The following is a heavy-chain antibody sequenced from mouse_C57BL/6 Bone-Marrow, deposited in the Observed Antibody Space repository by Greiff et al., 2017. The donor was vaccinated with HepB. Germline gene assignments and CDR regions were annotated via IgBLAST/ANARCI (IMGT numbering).Heavy chain of an antibody. CDR1: GYSITSDY. D-gene: IGHD1-1*01. Sequence: EVQLVESGPGLAKPSQTLSLTCSVTGYSITSDYWNWIRKFPGNKLEYMGYISYSGSTYYNPSLKSRISITRDTSKNQYYLQLNSVTTEDTATYYCASTNYGSSPSYWYFDVWGTGTTVTVSS. CDR2: ISYSGST. CDR3: ASTNYGSSPSYWYFDV. J-gene: IGHJ1*03. V-gene: IGHV3-8*01.